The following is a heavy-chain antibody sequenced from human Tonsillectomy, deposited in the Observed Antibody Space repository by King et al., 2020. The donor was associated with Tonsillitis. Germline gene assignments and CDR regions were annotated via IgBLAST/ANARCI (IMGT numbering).Heavy chain of an antibody. D-gene: IGHD3-3*01. CDR1: GVSLSNARMG. J-gene: IGHJ3*02. Sequence: TLKESGPVLVKPTETLTLTCTVSGVSLSNARMGVSWIRQPPGKALEWLAHIFSNDEKSYSTSLKSRLTISKDTSKSQVVLTMTNMDPVDTATYYCARTRITIFGVVIYAFDIWGQGTMVTVSS. V-gene: IGHV2-26*01. CDR3: ARTRITIFGVVIYAFDI. CDR2: IFSNDEK.